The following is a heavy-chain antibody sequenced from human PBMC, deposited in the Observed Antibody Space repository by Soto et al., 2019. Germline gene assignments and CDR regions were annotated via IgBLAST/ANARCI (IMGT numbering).Heavy chain of an antibody. CDR2: IYHSEST. Sequence: TLSLKRSGSDAATGQRAHLPTSARKQQEKGLERIGYIYHSESTYDNPSLKSHVTISVDRSQNQFSLKLSSVTAADTAVYYCARGGVDYDDSSGNYFSPCYFYYWAQANLLTIAS. CDR1: DAATGQRAHL. J-gene: IGHJ4*01. CDR3: ARGGVDYDDSSGNYFSPCYFYY. D-gene: IGHD3-22*01. V-gene: IGHV4-30-2*01.